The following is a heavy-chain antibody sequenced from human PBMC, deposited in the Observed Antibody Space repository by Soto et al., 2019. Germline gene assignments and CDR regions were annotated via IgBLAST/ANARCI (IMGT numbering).Heavy chain of an antibody. Sequence: GGSLRLSCAASGFTFSSYGMHWVRQAPGKGLEWVAVISYDGSNKYYADSVKGRFTISRDNSKNTLYLQMNSLRADDTAVYYCAKDLYDSSGCDYWGQGTLVTVSS. CDR1: GFTFSSYG. D-gene: IGHD3-22*01. V-gene: IGHV3-30*18. CDR2: ISYDGSNK. J-gene: IGHJ4*02. CDR3: AKDLYDSSGCDY.